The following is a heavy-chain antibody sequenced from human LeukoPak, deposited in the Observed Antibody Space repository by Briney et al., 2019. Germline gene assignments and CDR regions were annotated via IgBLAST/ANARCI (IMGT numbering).Heavy chain of an antibody. J-gene: IGHJ5*02. V-gene: IGHV1-2*02. Sequence: GASVKVSCKASGYIFNDYYIHWVRQAPGQGLEWMGWINPKRGGTKYVQKFQGRVTMTSDTSMSTVYMEMSRLRSDDTAVYYCARGLDCSSTSCYSVGWFDPWGQGTLVTVSS. CDR2: INPKRGGT. CDR1: GYIFNDYY. D-gene: IGHD2-2*01. CDR3: ARGLDCSSTSCYSVGWFDP.